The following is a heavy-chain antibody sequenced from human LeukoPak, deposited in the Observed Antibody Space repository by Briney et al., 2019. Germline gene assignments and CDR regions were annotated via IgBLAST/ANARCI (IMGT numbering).Heavy chain of an antibody. D-gene: IGHD6-6*01. V-gene: IGHV3-9*01. J-gene: IGHJ4*02. CDR2: ISWNGATF. CDR3: ARESFAARWD. CDR1: GFTFDDYA. Sequence: GGSLRLSCAASGFTFDDYAMHWVRQAPGKGLEWVSGISWNGATFYYADSVKGRFTISRDNAKNSLYLQMNSLTAEDTAVYYCARESFAARWDWGQGTLVTVSS.